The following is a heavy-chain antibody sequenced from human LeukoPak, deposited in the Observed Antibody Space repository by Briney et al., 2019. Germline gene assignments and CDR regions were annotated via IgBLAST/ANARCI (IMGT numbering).Heavy chain of an antibody. D-gene: IGHD1-26*01. Sequence: GGSLRLSCAASGFTFSDYYMSWIRQAPGKGLEWVAVIYSSGTTYYADSVKGRFSISRDNSKNTASLQMNSLRVDDTAVYFCARFMGASGFDYWGQGALVTVSS. CDR2: IYSSGTT. CDR1: GFTFSDYY. V-gene: IGHV3-66*01. CDR3: ARFMGASGFDY. J-gene: IGHJ4*02.